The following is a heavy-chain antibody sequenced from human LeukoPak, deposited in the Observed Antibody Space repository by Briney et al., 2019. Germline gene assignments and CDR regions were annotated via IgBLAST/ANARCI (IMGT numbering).Heavy chain of an antibody. V-gene: IGHV3-33*01. D-gene: IGHD2-8*01. CDR2: IWYDGSKE. J-gene: IGHJ4*02. CDR3: AREYGNGPDY. Sequence: GRSLRLSCAASGFTFSNYGMHWVRQAPGKGLEWVAIIWYDGSKELYADSVKGRFTISRDNSRNSLYLQMNSLRAEDTAVYYCAREYGNGPDYWGQGTLVTVSS. CDR1: GFTFSNYG.